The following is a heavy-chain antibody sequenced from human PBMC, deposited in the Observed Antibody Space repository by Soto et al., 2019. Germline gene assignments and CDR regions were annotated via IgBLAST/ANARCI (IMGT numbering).Heavy chain of an antibody. V-gene: IGHV1-8*02. J-gene: IGHJ6*02. CDR3: GRGPSPRAPAGGTPYYYAMDV. Sequence: ASVKVSCKAPGYEFTAYYINWVRQASGQGLEWMGWMNPINGATGTARRFQGRVSLSRNTATGTAYLELTSLRSDDTAVYYCGRGPSPRAPAGGTPYYYAMDVWGQGTTVTVSS. CDR2: MNPINGAT. D-gene: IGHD6-13*01. CDR1: GYEFTAYY.